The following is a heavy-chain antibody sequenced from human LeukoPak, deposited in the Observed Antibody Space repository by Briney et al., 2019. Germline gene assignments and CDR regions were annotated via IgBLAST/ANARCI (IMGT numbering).Heavy chain of an antibody. CDR2: IYYSGST. Sequence: SETLSLTCTVSGGSISSYYWSWIRQPPGKGLEWIGYIYYSGSTNYNPSLKSRVTISVDTSKNQFSLKLSSVTAADTAVYYCARGKITFGGVTGYFDYWGQGTLVTVSS. CDR3: ARGKITFGGVTGYFDY. V-gene: IGHV4-59*01. J-gene: IGHJ4*02. CDR1: GGSISSYY. D-gene: IGHD3-16*01.